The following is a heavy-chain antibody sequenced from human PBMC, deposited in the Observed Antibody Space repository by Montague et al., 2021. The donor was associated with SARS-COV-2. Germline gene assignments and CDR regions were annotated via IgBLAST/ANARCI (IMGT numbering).Heavy chain of an antibody. J-gene: IGHJ6*02. D-gene: IGHD3-9*01. CDR3: AGDPRYFDWLFRSDYYYGMDV. Sequence: SLRLSCAASGFTFSSYSMNWVRQAPGKGLEWVSYISSSSSTIYYADSVKGRFTISRDNAKNSLYLQMNSLRDEDTAVYYCAGDPRYFDWLFRSDYYYGMDVWGQGTTVTVSS. CDR1: GFTFSSYS. CDR2: ISSSSSTI. V-gene: IGHV3-48*02.